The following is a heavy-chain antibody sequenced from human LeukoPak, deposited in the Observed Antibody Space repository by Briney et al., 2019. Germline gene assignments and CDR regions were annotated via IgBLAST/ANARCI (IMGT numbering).Heavy chain of an antibody. CDR1: GGSISSSSYY. V-gene: IGHV4-39*01. CDR2: INHSGNT. CDR3: VRPPYCSDTSCYRAFDI. D-gene: IGHD2-2*01. Sequence: PSETLSLTCTVSGGSISSSSYYWGWIRQPPGKGLEWIGEINHSGNTRYNPSLKSRVTISVDTSKNQFSLKLSSLTATDTAVYYCVRPPYCSDTSCYRAFDIWGQGTMVTVSS. J-gene: IGHJ3*02.